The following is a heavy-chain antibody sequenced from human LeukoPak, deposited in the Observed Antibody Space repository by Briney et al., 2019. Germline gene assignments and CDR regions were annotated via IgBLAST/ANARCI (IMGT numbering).Heavy chain of an antibody. Sequence: ESLKISCQGSGYPFAISCIGCVRQMPGKGLEWMGIIYPEDPDTRYSPSCEDPITISADKSISTAYLQWSSLKASDTAVYYCARHGHCTNGVCYSNYYYHMDVWGKGTTVTVSS. D-gene: IGHD2-8*01. CDR2: IYPEDPDT. CDR3: ARHGHCTNGVCYSNYYYHMDV. J-gene: IGHJ6*03. CDR1: GYPFAISC. V-gene: IGHV5-51*01.